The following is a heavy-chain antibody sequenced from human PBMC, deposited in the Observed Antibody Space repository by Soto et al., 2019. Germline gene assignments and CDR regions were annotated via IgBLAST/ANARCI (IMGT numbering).Heavy chain of an antibody. Sequence: QVHLVESGGGVVQPGGSLRLSCAASGFTFSRYAMHWVRQAPVEGLEWVAVISRDGSSKYYGDSVKGRFTVSRDNSNYTLHRSMTSQSPDDTAVFYCALSRNGAVPDSINFWGQGTLVTVSS. CDR2: ISRDGSSK. J-gene: IGHJ4*02. D-gene: IGHD2-8*01. CDR3: ALSRNGAVPDSINF. V-gene: IGHV3-30-3*01. CDR1: GFTFSRYA.